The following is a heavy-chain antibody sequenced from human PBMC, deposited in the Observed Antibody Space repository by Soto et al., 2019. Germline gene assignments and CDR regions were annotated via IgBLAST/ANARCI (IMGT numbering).Heavy chain of an antibody. J-gene: IGHJ4*02. CDR3: AKSGVISSFEH. Sequence: XGSLRLPCAACGLHFSSYGMHGARQAPGKRLEWVAVTSHDVGIKYYADSVKGRLTISRDNSKNTLFLQMNSLRVEDTAASYCAKSGVISSFEHRGQGTLVTVSS. CDR1: GLHFSSYG. D-gene: IGHD1-26*01. CDR2: TSHDVGIK. V-gene: IGHV3-30*18.